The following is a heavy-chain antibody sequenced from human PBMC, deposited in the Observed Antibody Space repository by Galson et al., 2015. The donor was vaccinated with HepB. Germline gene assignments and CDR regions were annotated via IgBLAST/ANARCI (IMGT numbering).Heavy chain of an antibody. D-gene: IGHD3-9*01. CDR3: AKDPTAQYLQNYDILTGPDY. Sequence: SLRLSCAASGFTFSSYGMHWVRQAPGKGLEWVAVISYDGGKKYYADSVKGRFTISRDNSKNTLYLQMNSLRAEDTAVYYCAKDPTAQYLQNYDILTGPDYWGQGTLVTVAS. J-gene: IGHJ4*02. CDR2: ISYDGGKK. CDR1: GFTFSSYG. V-gene: IGHV3-30*18.